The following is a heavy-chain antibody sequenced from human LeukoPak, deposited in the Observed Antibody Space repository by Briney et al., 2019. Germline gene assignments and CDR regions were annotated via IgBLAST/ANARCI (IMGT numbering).Heavy chain of an antibody. Sequence: GGSLRLSCAASGLTFSSYAMSWVRQAPGKGLEWVSGISISGYDPYYADSVKGRFTISRDNSKNTLYLQMNSLRAEDTAVYCCANERGGFRIFDYWGQGTLVTVSS. CDR3: ANERGGFRIFDY. J-gene: IGHJ4*02. CDR2: ISISGYDP. V-gene: IGHV3-23*01. CDR1: GLTFSSYA. D-gene: IGHD2/OR15-2a*01.